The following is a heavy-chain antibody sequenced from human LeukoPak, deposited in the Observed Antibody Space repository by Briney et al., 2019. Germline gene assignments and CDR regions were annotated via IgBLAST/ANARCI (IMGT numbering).Heavy chain of an antibody. CDR1: GYTFTSYA. Sequence: GASVKVSCKASGYTFTSYAMSWVRQAPGQGLEWMGWINTNTGNPTYAQGFTGRFVFSLDTSVSTAYLQISSLKAEDTAVYYCARQVPYCSSTSCRDTQNNWFDPWGQGTLVTVSS. CDR2: INTNTGNP. CDR3: ARQVPYCSSTSCRDTQNNWFDP. D-gene: IGHD2-2*01. V-gene: IGHV7-4-1*02. J-gene: IGHJ5*02.